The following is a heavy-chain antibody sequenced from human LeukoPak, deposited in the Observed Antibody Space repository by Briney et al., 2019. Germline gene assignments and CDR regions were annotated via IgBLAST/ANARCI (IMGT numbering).Heavy chain of an antibody. V-gene: IGHV1-46*01. CDR3: AREGYYDFWSGYRPYYYYYYMDV. CDR2: INPSGGST. CDR1: GYTFTSYY. D-gene: IGHD3-3*01. J-gene: IGHJ6*03. Sequence: ASVKVSCKASGYTFTSYYMHWVRQAPGQGLEWMGIINPSGGSTSYAQKFQGRVTMTRDMSTGTVYMELSSLRSEDTAVYYCAREGYYDFWSGYRPYYYYYYMDVWGKGTTVTVSS.